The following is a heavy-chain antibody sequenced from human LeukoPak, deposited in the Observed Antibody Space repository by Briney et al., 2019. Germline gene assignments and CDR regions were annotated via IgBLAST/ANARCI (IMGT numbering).Heavy chain of an antibody. Sequence: GGSLRLSCAASGFTLSSYAMNWVRQAPGKGLEWVAGISSGDRTFHEASVKGRFTISRDKSKDTLYLQMNRLRAEDTAVNYCAKDAAASPYFHWFDNWGQGTQVIVSS. J-gene: IGHJ4*02. CDR2: ISSGDRT. CDR3: AKDAAASPYFHWFDN. D-gene: IGHD3-9*01. CDR1: GFTLSSYA. V-gene: IGHV3-23*01.